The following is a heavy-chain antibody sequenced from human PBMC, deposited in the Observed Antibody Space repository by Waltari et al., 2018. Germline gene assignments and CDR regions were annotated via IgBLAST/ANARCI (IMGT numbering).Heavy chain of an antibody. CDR1: GYTLTELS. Sequence: QVQLVQSGAEVKKPGASVKVSCKVSGYTLTELSMHWVRQAPGKGIEWMGGFDPEDGETIYAQKFQGRGTMTEDTATDTAYRELSSLRSEDTAVYYCATNWYSSGWCFDYWGQGTLVTVSS. D-gene: IGHD6-19*01. CDR2: FDPEDGET. CDR3: ATNWYSSGWCFDY. J-gene: IGHJ4*02. V-gene: IGHV1-24*01.